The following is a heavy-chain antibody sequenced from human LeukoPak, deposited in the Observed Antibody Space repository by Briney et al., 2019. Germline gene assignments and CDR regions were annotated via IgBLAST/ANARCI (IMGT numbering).Heavy chain of an antibody. CDR3: AKVLPDTVTTLGY. CDR1: GFTFSSYG. CDR2: ISYDGSNK. D-gene: IGHD4-17*01. J-gene: IGHJ4*02. Sequence: GGSLRLSCAASGFTFSSYGMHWVRQAPGKGLEWVAVISYDGSNKYYADSVKGRFTISRDNSKNTLYLQMNSLRAEDTAVYYCAKVLPDTVTTLGYWGQGTLVTVSS. V-gene: IGHV3-30*18.